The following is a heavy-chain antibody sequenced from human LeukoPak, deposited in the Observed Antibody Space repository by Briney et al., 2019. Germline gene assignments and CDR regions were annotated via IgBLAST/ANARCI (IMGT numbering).Heavy chain of an antibody. CDR3: ARDGDLGFDP. V-gene: IGHV4-59*01. CDR2: IYYSGST. J-gene: IGHJ5*02. D-gene: IGHD7-27*01. CDR1: GGSISSYY. Sequence: SETLSLTCTVSGGSISSYYWSWIRQPPGKGLEWIGYIYYSGSTNYDPSLKSRVTISVDTSKNQFSLKLSSVTAADTAVYYCARDGDLGFDPWGQGTLVTVSS.